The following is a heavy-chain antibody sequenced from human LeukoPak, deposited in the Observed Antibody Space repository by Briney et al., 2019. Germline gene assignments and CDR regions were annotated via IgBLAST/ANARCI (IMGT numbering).Heavy chain of an antibody. CDR1: GITFSSYS. V-gene: IGHV3-21*01. Sequence: GGSLRLSCAASGITFSSYSMNWVRQAPGKGLEWVSSISSSSYMYYADSVKGRFTISRDNAKNSLYLQMNSLRAEDTAVYYCARDQSIVATAHFDYWGQGTLVTVSS. CDR2: ISSSSYM. D-gene: IGHD5-12*01. CDR3: ARDQSIVATAHFDY. J-gene: IGHJ4*02.